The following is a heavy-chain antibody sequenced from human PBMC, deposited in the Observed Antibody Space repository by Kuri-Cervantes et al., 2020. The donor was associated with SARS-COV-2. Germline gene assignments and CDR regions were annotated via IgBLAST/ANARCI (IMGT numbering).Heavy chain of an antibody. CDR3: ASSRDDYGGNHDY. V-gene: IGHV4-34*01. CDR1: GGSFSGYY. Sequence: SETLSLTCAVYGGSFSGYYWSWIRQPPGKGLEWIGEINHSGSTNYNPSLKSRVTISVDTSKNQFSLKLSSVTAADTAVYYCASSRDDYGGNHDYWGQGTLVTSPQ. CDR2: INHSGST. J-gene: IGHJ4*02. D-gene: IGHD4-23*01.